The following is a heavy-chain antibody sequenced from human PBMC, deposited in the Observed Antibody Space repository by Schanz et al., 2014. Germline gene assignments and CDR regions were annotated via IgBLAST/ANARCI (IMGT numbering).Heavy chain of an antibody. CDR2: ISGSGGST. CDR1: GFPLSRHA. J-gene: IGHJ4*02. CDR3: ARDPNSVNEIDY. Sequence: EVQLVESGGVVAQPGGSLRLSCAASGFPLSRHAMHWVRQAPGKGLEWVSAISGSGGSTYYADSVKGRFTISRDNSKNTLYLQMNSLRVEDTAVYYCARDPNSVNEIDYWGQGTLVTVSS. D-gene: IGHD5-12*01. V-gene: IGHV3-23*04.